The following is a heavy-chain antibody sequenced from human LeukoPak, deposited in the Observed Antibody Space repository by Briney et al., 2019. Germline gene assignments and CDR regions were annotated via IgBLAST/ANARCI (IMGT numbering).Heavy chain of an antibody. CDR2: ISNDGGGT. J-gene: IGHJ5*02. V-gene: IGHV3-23*01. D-gene: IGHD3-22*01. Sequence: GGSLRLSCAASGFIFNNYALVWVRQAPGKGLEWVSAISNDGGGTTYADFVKGRFTISRDKSKNTLFLQMNSLRGEDTALYYCAKGGSGYFLDLWGQGTLVTVSS. CDR3: AKGGSGYFLDL. CDR1: GFIFNNYA.